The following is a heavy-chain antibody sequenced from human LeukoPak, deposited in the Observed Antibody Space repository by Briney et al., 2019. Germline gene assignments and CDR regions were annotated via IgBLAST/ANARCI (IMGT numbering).Heavy chain of an antibody. J-gene: IGHJ4*02. CDR3: VRDRRELGALDF. CDR2: IYYTGDS. V-gene: IGHV4-59*01. D-gene: IGHD1-7*01. CDR1: GGSISGYY. Sequence: SETLSLTCTVSGGSISGYYWSWIRQPPGKGLEWIGYIYYTGDSIYNPSLQSRVTISVDTSKNQVFLKVTSVTSADTAVYYCVRDRRELGALDFWGQGTLVTVSS.